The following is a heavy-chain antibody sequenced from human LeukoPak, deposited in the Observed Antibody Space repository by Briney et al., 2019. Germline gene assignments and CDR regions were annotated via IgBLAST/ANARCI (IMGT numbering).Heavy chain of an antibody. J-gene: IGHJ4*02. D-gene: IGHD6-19*01. V-gene: IGHV4-38-2*02. CDR1: GYSISSGYY. CDR3: ARDGGVAVSGPPGY. CDR2: IFHTGNT. Sequence: PTETLSLTCGVSGYSISSGYYWGWIRQPPGKGLEWIGSIFHTGNTYYNPSLKSRVTMSVDTSKNQFSLKLSSVTAADTAVYYCARDGGVAVSGPPGYWGQGTLVTVCS.